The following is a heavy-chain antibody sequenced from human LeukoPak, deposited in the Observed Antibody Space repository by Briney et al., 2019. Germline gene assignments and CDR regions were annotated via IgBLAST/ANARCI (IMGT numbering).Heavy chain of an antibody. Sequence: ASVKVSCKASGYTFTNFAINWVRQAPGQGLEWMGRINPNSGGTNYAQKFQGRVTMTRDTSISTAYMELSRLRSDDTAVYYCASGYYDSSGYWSWGQGTLVTVSS. CDR1: GYTFTNFA. CDR3: ASGYYDSSGYWS. J-gene: IGHJ4*02. V-gene: IGHV1-2*06. CDR2: INPNSGGT. D-gene: IGHD3-22*01.